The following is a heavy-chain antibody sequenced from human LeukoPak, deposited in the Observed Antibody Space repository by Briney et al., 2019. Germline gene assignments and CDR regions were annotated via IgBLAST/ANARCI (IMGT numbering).Heavy chain of an antibody. D-gene: IGHD4-11*01. CDR1: GFTFSTYV. Sequence: PGGSLRLSCAASGFTFSTYVVHWVRQAPGKGLEWVALISSDGKNELYSNSVKGRFSISRDTSENALYLQMDRLRPEDTATYFCARQGGLLNYHFNYLDVWGRGTTVTVSS. CDR2: ISSDGKNE. J-gene: IGHJ6*03. CDR3: ARQGGLLNYHFNYLDV. V-gene: IGHV3-30*10.